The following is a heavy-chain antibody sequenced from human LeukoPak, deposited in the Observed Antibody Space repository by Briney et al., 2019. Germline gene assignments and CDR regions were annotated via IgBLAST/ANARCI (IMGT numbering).Heavy chain of an antibody. CDR2: IRQDGSEI. Sequence: GGSLRLSCAASGFTFSNAWMSWVRQAPGKGLEWVANIRQDGSEIYYVNSVKGRFTISRDNAKNSLYLQMNSLRAEDAAVYYCARAMRVWGKGTTVTVSS. V-gene: IGHV3-7*04. J-gene: IGHJ6*04. CDR1: GFTFSNAW. CDR3: ARAMRV.